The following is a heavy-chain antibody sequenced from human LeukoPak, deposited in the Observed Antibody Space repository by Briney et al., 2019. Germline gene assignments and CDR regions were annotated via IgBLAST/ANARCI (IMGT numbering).Heavy chain of an antibody. J-gene: IGHJ3*01. CDR3: AREAFDV. CDR2: IGSGGET. CDR1: GFTFSSYD. V-gene: IGHV3-13*04. Sequence: GGSLRLSCAASGFTFSSYDMRWVRQGPGGGLEWVSSIGSGGETSYSDSVKGRFTVSRENAKNSFYLQMNSLRAGDTAVYYCAREAFDVWGQGTMVTVSS.